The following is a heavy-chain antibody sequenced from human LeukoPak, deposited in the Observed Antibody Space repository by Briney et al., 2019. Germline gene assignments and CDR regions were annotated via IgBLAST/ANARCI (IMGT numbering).Heavy chain of an antibody. CDR2: IYYSGST. V-gene: IGHV4-59*08. CDR1: GGSISSYY. Sequence: PSETLSLTCTVSGGSISSYYWSWIRQPPGKGLEWIGYIYYSGSTNYNPSLKSRVTISVDTSKNQFSLKLSSVTAADTAVYYCARHAATAMVTFDYWGQGTLVTVSS. J-gene: IGHJ4*02. CDR3: ARHAATAMVTFDY. D-gene: IGHD5-18*01.